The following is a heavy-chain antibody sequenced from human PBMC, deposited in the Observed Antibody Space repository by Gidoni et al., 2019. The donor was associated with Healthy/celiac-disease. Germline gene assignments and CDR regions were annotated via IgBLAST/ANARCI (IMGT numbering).Heavy chain of an antibody. Sequence: GLVQPGGSLTLSCAASGFTFSGSAMSWGRQAPGKGLEWVSAISGSGGSTYYADSVKGRFTISRDTSKSTLSLQMNSLRVDDTAVYYCAKAHRADILTGFDYWGQGTLVTVSS. CDR3: AKAHRADILTGFDY. V-gene: IGHV3-23*01. CDR2: ISGSGGST. D-gene: IGHD3-9*01. J-gene: IGHJ4*02. CDR1: GFTFSGSA.